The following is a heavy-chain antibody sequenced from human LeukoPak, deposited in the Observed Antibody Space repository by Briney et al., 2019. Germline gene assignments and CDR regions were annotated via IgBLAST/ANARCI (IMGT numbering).Heavy chain of an antibody. V-gene: IGHV3-21*01. J-gene: IGHJ4*02. D-gene: IGHD3-22*01. Sequence: GGSLRLSCAASGFTFSSYSMNWVRQAPGKGLEWVSSISSSSSYIYYADSVKGRFTISRDNAKNSLYLQMNSLRAEDTAVYYCARDRDGYYDSSGYYDDYWGQGTLVTVSS. CDR1: GFTFSSYS. CDR3: ARDRDGYYDSSGYYDDY. CDR2: ISSSSSYI.